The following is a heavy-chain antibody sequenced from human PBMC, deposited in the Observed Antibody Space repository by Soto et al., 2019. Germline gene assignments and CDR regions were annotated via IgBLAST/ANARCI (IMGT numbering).Heavy chain of an antibody. Sequence: QVQLVQSGAEVKKAGSLVKVSCKASGGTFSSYAISWVRQAPGQGLEWMGGIIPIFGTADYAQKFQGRVTITADESTSTAYRDRRSLSSEDTAVYYCARHLGGNHYYYGMDVWGQGTTVTVSS. J-gene: IGHJ6*02. D-gene: IGHD3-16*01. CDR2: IIPIFGTA. CDR1: GGTFSSYA. CDR3: ARHLGGNHYYYGMDV. V-gene: IGHV1-69*12.